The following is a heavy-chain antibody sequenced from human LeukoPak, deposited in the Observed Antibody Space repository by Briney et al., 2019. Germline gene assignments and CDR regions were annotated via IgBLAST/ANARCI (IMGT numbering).Heavy chain of an antibody. CDR1: GYTFTGYY. V-gene: IGHV1-2*02. J-gene: IGHJ4*02. Sequence: ASVKVSCKASGYTFTGYYMHWVRQAPGQGLEWMGWINPNSGGTTYAQKFQGRVTMTRDTSISTAYMELSRLRSDDTAVYYCARERSITMIVVAIQGLDYWGQGTLVTVSS. CDR2: INPNSGGT. D-gene: IGHD3-22*01. CDR3: ARERSITMIVVAIQGLDY.